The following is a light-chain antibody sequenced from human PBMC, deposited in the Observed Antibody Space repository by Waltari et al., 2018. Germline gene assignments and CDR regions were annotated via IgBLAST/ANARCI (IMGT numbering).Light chain of an antibody. J-gene: IGLJ1*01. CDR3: CSYAGSGTFPYV. Sequence: QSALTQPASVSGSPGQSITISCTGTNSDVGGYNYVSWYQQHPGKAPKVMIYDVSRRPSGVSNRFSGSKSGHTASLTISGLQAEDEADYYCCSYAGSGTFPYVFGTGTKVTVL. V-gene: IGLV2-23*02. CDR1: NSDVGGYNY. CDR2: DVS.